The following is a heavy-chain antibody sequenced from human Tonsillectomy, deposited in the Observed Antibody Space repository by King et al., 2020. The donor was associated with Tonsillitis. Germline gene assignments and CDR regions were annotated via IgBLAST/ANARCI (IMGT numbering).Heavy chain of an antibody. J-gene: IGHJ3*02. Sequence: QLVQSGGDLVQPGGSLRLSCAASGFTFRSYAMSWVRQAPGKGLEWVSAISGGGGSTYYADSVKGRFTISRDNSKNTLYLQMNSLRAEDTALYYCAKVWVELGATIRDAFDIWGQGTMVTVSS. D-gene: IGHD1-26*01. CDR3: AKVWVELGATIRDAFDI. CDR1: GFTFRSYA. CDR2: ISGGGGST. V-gene: IGHV3-23*04.